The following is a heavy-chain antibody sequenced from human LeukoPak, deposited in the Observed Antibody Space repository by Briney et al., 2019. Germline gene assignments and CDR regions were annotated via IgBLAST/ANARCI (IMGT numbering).Heavy chain of an antibody. CDR1: GGSISSSDYY. D-gene: IGHD5-12*01. Sequence: PSETLSLTCSVSGGSISSSDYYWGWIRQPPGKGLEWIGSIYYSGSTYYNPSLKSRVIISVDTSKNQFSLKLGSVTAADTAVYYCARELYLWGHSGKDRRYYYYMDVWGKGTTVTVSS. J-gene: IGHJ6*03. V-gene: IGHV4-39*07. CDR3: ARELYLWGHSGKDRRYYYYMDV. CDR2: IYYSGST.